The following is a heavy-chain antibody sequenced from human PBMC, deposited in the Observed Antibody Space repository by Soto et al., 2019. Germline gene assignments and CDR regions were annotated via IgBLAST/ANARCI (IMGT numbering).Heavy chain of an antibody. Sequence: PSETLSLTCTVSGGSINSGGYYWSWIRQHPGKGLEWIGYIYYNGNTYYNPSLQSRLTISRDNARNSLFLQLNSLRADDTAFYYCAKDYSGNHWIDFWGLGTLVTVSS. CDR2: IYYNGNT. V-gene: IGHV4-30-4*02. CDR1: GGSINSGGYY. D-gene: IGHD4-4*01. J-gene: IGHJ4*02. CDR3: AKDYSGNHWIDF.